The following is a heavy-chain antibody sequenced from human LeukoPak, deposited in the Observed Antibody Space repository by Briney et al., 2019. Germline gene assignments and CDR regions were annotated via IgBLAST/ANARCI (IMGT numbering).Heavy chain of an antibody. V-gene: IGHV3-30*18. CDR2: ISYDGSNK. J-gene: IGHJ4*02. Sequence: GGSLRLSCAASGFTFSSYGMHWVRQAPGKGLEWVAVISYDGSNKDYADSVKGRFTISRDNSKNTLYLQMNSLSAEDTAVYYCAKARTASGYGDFDYWGQGTLVTVSS. CDR3: AKARTASGYGDFDY. D-gene: IGHD3-3*01. CDR1: GFTFSSYG.